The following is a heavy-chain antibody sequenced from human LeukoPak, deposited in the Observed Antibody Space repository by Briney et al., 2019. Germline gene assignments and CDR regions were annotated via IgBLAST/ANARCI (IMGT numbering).Heavy chain of an antibody. Sequence: GASVKVSCKASAYSFDSYGINWVRQAPGQGLEWMGWIAAYNGNTNYAQKFRGRVTMATDTSTSTAYMELRSLRSDDTAIYYCARGAQPRIFGVVEAFDMWGQGTMVTVSS. D-gene: IGHD3-3*01. V-gene: IGHV1-18*01. CDR3: ARGAQPRIFGVVEAFDM. CDR2: IAAYNGNT. J-gene: IGHJ3*02. CDR1: AYSFDSYG.